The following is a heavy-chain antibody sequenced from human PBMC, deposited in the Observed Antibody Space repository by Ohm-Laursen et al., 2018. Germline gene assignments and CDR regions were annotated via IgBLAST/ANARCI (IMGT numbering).Heavy chain of an antibody. CDR2: THTSGTT. CDR3: ARADFDSSGYSGFDC. D-gene: IGHD3-22*01. Sequence: SQTLSLTCFVSGGSISSYYWNWIRQPAGKGLEWIGRTHTSGTTTYNPSLKTRVTMSVDTSKNLFSLKLSSVTAADTAVYYCARADFDSSGYSGFDCWGQGTLVTASS. J-gene: IGHJ4*02. CDR1: GGSISSYY. V-gene: IGHV4-4*07.